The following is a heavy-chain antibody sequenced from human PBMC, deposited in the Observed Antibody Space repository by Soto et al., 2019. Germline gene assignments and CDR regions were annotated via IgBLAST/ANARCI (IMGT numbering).Heavy chain of an antibody. J-gene: IGHJ6*02. V-gene: IGHV3-30-3*01. CDR3: ARDQGGTTLYYHGMDV. Sequence: QVQLVGSGGGVVQPGRSLRLSCAASGFTFSSYAMHWVRQAPGQGLEWVALISYDGSNKYYADSVKGRFTISRDNSKNTLYLQMNSLRPEDTAVYHCARDQGGTTLYYHGMDVWGQGTTVTVSS. D-gene: IGHD1-7*01. CDR2: ISYDGSNK. CDR1: GFTFSSYA.